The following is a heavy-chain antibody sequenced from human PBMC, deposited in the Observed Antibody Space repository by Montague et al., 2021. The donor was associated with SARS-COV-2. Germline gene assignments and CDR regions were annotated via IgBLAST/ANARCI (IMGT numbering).Heavy chain of an antibody. V-gene: IGHV4-39*01. CDR2: IYHNGKT. J-gene: IGHJ4*02. Sequence: ETLSLTCNVSGDSITNTRYVWGWIRQPPGKALEWIGSIYHNGKTYYNPSLERRALLSIDTSKNQFSLRLSSVIASDTAVYYCAVELNYFFDYWGQGFLVSVSS. CDR3: AVELNYFFDY. CDR1: GDSITNTRYV. D-gene: IGHD1-7*01.